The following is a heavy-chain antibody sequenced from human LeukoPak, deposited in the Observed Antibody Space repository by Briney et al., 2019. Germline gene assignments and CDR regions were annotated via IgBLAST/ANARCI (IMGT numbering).Heavy chain of an antibody. CDR1: GFTFSSYS. Sequence: TGGSLRLSCAASGFTFSSYSMNWVRQAPGKGLEWVSSISSSSSYIYYADSVKGRFTISRDNAKNSLYLQMNSLRAEDTAVYYCASFPSPGTFYFDYWGQGTLVTVSS. V-gene: IGHV3-21*01. CDR2: ISSSSSYI. J-gene: IGHJ4*02. D-gene: IGHD3-10*01. CDR3: ASFPSPGTFYFDY.